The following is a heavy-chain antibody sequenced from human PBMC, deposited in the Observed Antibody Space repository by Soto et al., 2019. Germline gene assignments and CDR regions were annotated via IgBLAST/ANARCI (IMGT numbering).Heavy chain of an antibody. CDR3: ARVKQGDNRNPIANPYYYYIDV. CDR2: ISVDNGNT. V-gene: IGHV1-18*01. J-gene: IGHJ6*03. CDR1: GYTFSSYG. Sequence: QVQLVQSGPEVKKPGASVKVSCKASGYTFSSYGISWVRQAPGQGFEWMAWISVDNGNTNFAQRFQSRATITTDRGANTAYMELRSRRSDDTAVYYCARVKQGDNRNPIANPYYYYIDVWGEGTTVTVSS. D-gene: IGHD3-16*01.